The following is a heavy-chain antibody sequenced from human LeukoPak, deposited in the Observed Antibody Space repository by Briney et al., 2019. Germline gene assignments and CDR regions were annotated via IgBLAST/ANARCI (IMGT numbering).Heavy chain of an antibody. CDR2: ISAYNGNT. CDR3: ARVRGYYDSSGHRDY. Sequence: GASVKVSCKASGYTFTSYGISWVRQAPGQGLEWMGWISAYNGNTNYAQKLQGRVTMTTDTSTSTAYMELRSLRSDDTAVYYCARVRGYYDSSGHRDYWGQGTLVTVSS. CDR1: GYTFTSYG. J-gene: IGHJ4*02. V-gene: IGHV1-18*01. D-gene: IGHD3-22*01.